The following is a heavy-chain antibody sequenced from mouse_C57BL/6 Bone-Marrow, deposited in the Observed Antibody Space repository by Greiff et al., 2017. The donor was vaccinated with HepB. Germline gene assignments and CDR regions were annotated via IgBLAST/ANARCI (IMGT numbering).Heavy chain of an antibody. V-gene: IGHV2-5*01. J-gene: IGHJ2*01. D-gene: IGHD1-1*01. Sequence: QVQLQQSGPGLVQPSQSLSITCTVSGFSLTSYGVHWVRQSPGKGLEWLGVIWRGGSTDYNAAFMSRLSITKDNSKSQVFFKMNSLQADDTAIYYCAKNIFLTTVVALDYWGQGTTLTVSS. CDR3: AKNIFLTTVVALDY. CDR2: IWRGGST. CDR1: GFSLTSYG.